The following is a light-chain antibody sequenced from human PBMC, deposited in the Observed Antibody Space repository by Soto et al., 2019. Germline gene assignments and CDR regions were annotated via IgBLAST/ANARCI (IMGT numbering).Light chain of an antibody. CDR3: QQYNVFSPYT. V-gene: IGKV1-5*03. Sequence: DIQMTQSPSILSASVGDRVTITCRASQSVSRSLAWYQQKPGKAPTLLIYKASTLSRGVPSRFSGGGFGTEFPLTISSLQPDDFATYYCQQYNVFSPYTFGRGTKLEI. CDR2: KAS. J-gene: IGKJ2*01. CDR1: QSVSRS.